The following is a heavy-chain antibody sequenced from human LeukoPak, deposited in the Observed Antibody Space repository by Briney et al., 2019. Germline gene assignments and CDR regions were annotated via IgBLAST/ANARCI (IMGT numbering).Heavy chain of an antibody. CDR2: IYYSGST. V-gene: IGHV4-59*01. J-gene: IGHJ4*02. CDR3: ARLKQWLEFDY. D-gene: IGHD6-19*01. Sequence: SETLSLTCTVSGGSISSYYWSWIRQPPGKGLEWIGYIYYSGSTNYNPSLKSRVTISVDTSKNQLSLKLSSVTAADTAVYYCARLKQWLEFDYWGQGTLVTVSS. CDR1: GGSISSYY.